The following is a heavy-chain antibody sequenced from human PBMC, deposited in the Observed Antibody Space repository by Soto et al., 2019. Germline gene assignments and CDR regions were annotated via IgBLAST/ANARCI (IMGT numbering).Heavy chain of an antibody. D-gene: IGHD2-2*01. CDR1: GGSISSGGYY. CDR3: AGAGCSSTSCLDY. V-gene: IGHV4-31*03. CDR2: IYYSGST. Sequence: SETLSLTCTVSGGSISSGGYYWSWIRQHPGKGLEWIGYIYYSGSTYYNPSLKIRVTISVDTSKNQFSLKLSSVTAADTAVYYCAGAGCSSTSCLDYWGQGTLVTVSS. J-gene: IGHJ4*02.